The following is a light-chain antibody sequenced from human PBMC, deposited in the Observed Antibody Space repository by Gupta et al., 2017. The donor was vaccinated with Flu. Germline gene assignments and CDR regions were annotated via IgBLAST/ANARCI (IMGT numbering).Light chain of an antibody. CDR3: QQNDNLPIT. J-gene: IGKJ4*01. V-gene: IGKV1-33*01. CDR1: QDISNY. CDR2: DAS. Sequence: DIQMTQSPSSLSASVGDRVTITCQASQDISNYLNWYQQKPGKAPKLLIYDASKVETGVPSRFSGSGSGTDFTFTISSLQPEDIATYCCQQNDNLPITFGRGTKVDMK.